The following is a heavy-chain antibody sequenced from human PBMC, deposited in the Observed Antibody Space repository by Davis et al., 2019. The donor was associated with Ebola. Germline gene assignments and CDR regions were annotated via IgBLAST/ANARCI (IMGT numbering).Heavy chain of an antibody. CDR2: IHYSGST. CDR1: GGSISNYY. CDR3: ARCFYYDSGDFDP. V-gene: IGHV4-59*01. J-gene: IGHJ5*02. Sequence: PSETLSLTCTVSGGSISNYYWSWIRQPPGKGLEWIGYIHYSGSTNHNPSLKSRVTISVDTSKNQLSLKLSSVTAADTAVYYCARCFYYDSGDFDPWGQGTLVTVSS. D-gene: IGHD3-22*01.